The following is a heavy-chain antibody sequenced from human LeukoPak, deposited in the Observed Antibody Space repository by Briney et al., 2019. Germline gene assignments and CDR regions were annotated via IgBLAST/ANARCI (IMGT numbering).Heavy chain of an antibody. CDR3: ASNPIYGSGSYYH. CDR1: GFTFSSYS. D-gene: IGHD3-10*01. V-gene: IGHV3-21*01. J-gene: IGHJ4*02. CDR2: ISSSSSYI. Sequence: GGSLRLSCAASGFTFSSYSMNWVRQAPGKGLEWVSSISSSSSYIYYADSVKGRFTISRDNAKNSLCLQMNSLRAEDTAVYYCASNPIYGSGSYYHWGQGTLVTVSS.